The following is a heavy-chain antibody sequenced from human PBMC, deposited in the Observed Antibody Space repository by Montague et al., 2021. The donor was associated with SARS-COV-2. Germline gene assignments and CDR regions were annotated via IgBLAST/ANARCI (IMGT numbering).Heavy chain of an antibody. D-gene: IGHD3-10*01. Sequence: SETLSLTCTVSGGSISSSSYYWVWIRQPPGKELEWIVSFYDSTSTNYNPSLKIRVTISVDTSKNQFSVKLSSVTAADTAVYYCVRPHGAGSGSDAFDIWGQGTMVTVSS. CDR1: GGSISSSSYY. CDR3: VRPHGAGSGSDAFDI. CDR2: FYDSTST. V-gene: IGHV4-39*01. J-gene: IGHJ3*02.